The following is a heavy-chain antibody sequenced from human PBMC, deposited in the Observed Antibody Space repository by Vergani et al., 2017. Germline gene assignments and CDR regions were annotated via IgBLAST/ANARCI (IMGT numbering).Heavy chain of an antibody. CDR1: GFTFSRYS. J-gene: IGHJ4*02. CDR3: ARDRGIAARVSDY. Sequence: EVQLVESGGGLVKPGGSLRLSCAASGFTFSRYSMNWVRQAPGKGLEWVSSISSSSSYIYYADSVKGRFTISRDNAKNSLYLQMNSLRAEDTAVYYCARDRGIAARVSDYWGQGTLVTVSS. V-gene: IGHV3-21*01. CDR2: ISSSSSYI. D-gene: IGHD6-6*01.